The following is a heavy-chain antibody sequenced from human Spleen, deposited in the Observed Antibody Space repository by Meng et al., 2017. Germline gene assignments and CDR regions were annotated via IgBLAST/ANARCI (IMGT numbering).Heavy chain of an antibody. CDR3: ARSGLHGTFAY. D-gene: IGHD5-24*01. CDR1: GFSVSSNY. V-gene: IGHV3-53*01. CDR2: IYSGGNT. Sequence: GESLKISCVVSGFSVSSNYMNWVRQAPGKGLEWVSVIYSGGNTYYADSVKGRFTISRDNSKNTLYLQMNSLRAEDTAVYYCARSGLHGTFAYWGQGNRVNGAS. J-gene: IGHJ4*02.